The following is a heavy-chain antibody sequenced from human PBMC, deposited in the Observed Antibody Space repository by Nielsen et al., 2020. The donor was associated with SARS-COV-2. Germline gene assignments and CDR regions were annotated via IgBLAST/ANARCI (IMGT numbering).Heavy chain of an antibody. Sequence: GESRKISCAASGFTFDDYGMSWVRQAPGKGLEWVSGINWNGGSTGYADSVKGRFTISRDNAKNSLYLQMNSLRAEDTALYHCASIDYGSGSYGGMDVWGQGTTVTVSS. CDR2: INWNGGST. J-gene: IGHJ6*02. D-gene: IGHD3-10*01. V-gene: IGHV3-20*01. CDR3: ASIDYGSGSYGGMDV. CDR1: GFTFDDYG.